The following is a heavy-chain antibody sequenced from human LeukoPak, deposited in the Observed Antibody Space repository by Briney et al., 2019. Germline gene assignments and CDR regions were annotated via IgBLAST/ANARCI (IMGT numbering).Heavy chain of an antibody. Sequence: GGSLRLSCAASGFTFNTYSMNCVRQAPGKGREWISTISSTSSYIYYADSVKGLFTISRDHAKNSLYLQMSSLRAGDTAVYYCARDRDYYDSSGGMNAFDMWGQGTMVTVSS. CDR3: ARDRDYYDSSGGMNAFDM. J-gene: IGHJ3*02. CDR1: GFTFNTYS. CDR2: ISSTSSYI. V-gene: IGHV3-21*01. D-gene: IGHD3-22*01.